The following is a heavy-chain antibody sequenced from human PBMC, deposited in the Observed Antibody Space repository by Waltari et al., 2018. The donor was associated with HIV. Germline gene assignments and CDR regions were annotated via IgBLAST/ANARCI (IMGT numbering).Heavy chain of an antibody. CDR3: ARVEGGY. V-gene: IGHV4-4*07. Sequence: QVQLQESGPGLVKPSETLSLTCTVSGDSISSYYWSWIRQPAGKGLAWIGRIYTSGSTNYNPSLKSRVTMSVDTSKNQFSLKLSSVTAADTAVYYCARVEGGYWGQGTLVTVSS. CDR2: IYTSGST. CDR1: GDSISSYY. J-gene: IGHJ4*02. D-gene: IGHD3-3*01.